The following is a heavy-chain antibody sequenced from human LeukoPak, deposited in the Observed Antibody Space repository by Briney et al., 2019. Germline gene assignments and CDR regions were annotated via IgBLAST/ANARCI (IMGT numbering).Heavy chain of an antibody. V-gene: IGHV1-18*01. J-gene: IGHJ6*03. CDR1: GYTFTSYG. CDR2: ISAYNGNT. D-gene: IGHD6-19*01. Sequence: ASVKVSCKASGYTFTSYGISWVRQAPGQGLEWMGWISAYNGNTNYAQKLQGRVTMTTDTSTSTAYMELRSLRSDDTAVYYCARGPREQWLTDYYYYYYYMDVWGKGTTVTVSS. CDR3: ARGPREQWLTDYYYYYYYMDV.